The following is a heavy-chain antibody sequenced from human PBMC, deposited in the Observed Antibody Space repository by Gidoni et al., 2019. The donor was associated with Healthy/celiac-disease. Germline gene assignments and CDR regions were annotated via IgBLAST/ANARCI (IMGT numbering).Heavy chain of an antibody. J-gene: IGHJ4*02. CDR3: GRVGVQLGWGGGVAFDY. CDR1: GFTFSSYS. Sequence: EVQLVESGGGLVKPGGSLRLSCAASGFTFSSYSMNWGRQAQGRGMGWFSNVRVSSSNLHTAEEVRGRFPSHRYNAKISVYLQTTRRGAEGRAVYLLGRVGVQLGWGGGVAFDYWGQGTLVTVSS. CDR2: VRVSSSNL. V-gene: IGHV3-21*05. D-gene: IGHD6-13*01.